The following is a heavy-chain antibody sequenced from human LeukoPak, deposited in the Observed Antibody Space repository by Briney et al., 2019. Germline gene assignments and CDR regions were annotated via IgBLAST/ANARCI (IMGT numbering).Heavy chain of an antibody. Sequence: ASVKVSCKASGYTFTSYPMHWVRQAPGQRLEWMGWINAGNGNTKYSQKFQGRVTITRDTSASTAYMELSSLRSEDTAVYYCAREGPYSSSWYDYWGQGTLVTVSS. J-gene: IGHJ4*02. V-gene: IGHV1-3*01. CDR3: AREGPYSSSWYDY. D-gene: IGHD6-13*01. CDR2: INAGNGNT. CDR1: GYTFTSYP.